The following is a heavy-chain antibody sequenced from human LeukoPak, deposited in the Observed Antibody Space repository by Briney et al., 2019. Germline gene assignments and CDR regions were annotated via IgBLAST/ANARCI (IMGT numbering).Heavy chain of an antibody. D-gene: IGHD3-3*01. Sequence: GGSLRLSCAASGFIFTNYFMSWVRQAPGKGLEWVASIKHDGSEKYYVDSVRGRFTISRDNTMHSLYLQMSSLRAEDTAVYYCATDRGWRTSGYYLYYFEYWGQGTLVTYSS. CDR1: GFIFTNYF. V-gene: IGHV3-7*01. CDR2: IKHDGSEK. J-gene: IGHJ4*02. CDR3: ATDRGWRTSGYYLYYFEY.